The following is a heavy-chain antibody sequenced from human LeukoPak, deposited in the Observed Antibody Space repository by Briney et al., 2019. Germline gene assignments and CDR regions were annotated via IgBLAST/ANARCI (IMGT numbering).Heavy chain of an antibody. Sequence: PGGSLRLSCAASGFTFSNYAMSWVRQAPGKGLEWVSAISGSGGSTYYADSVKGRFTISRDNAKNSLYLQMNSLRAEDTAVYYCARVNYDILTGYYYYYYYYMDVWGKGTTVTISS. V-gene: IGHV3-23*01. CDR2: ISGSGGST. CDR3: ARVNYDILTGYYYYYYYYMDV. D-gene: IGHD3-9*01. J-gene: IGHJ6*03. CDR1: GFTFSNYA.